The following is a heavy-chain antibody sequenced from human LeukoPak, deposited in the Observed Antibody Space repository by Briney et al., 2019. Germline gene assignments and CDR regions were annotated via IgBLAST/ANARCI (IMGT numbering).Heavy chain of an antibody. CDR2: IYYSGST. D-gene: IGHD3-22*01. CDR1: GGSISSYC. Sequence: SETLSLPCTVSGGSISSYCWSWIRQPPGKGLEWIGYIYYSGSTNYNPSLKSRVTISVDTSKNQFSLKLSSVTAADTAVYYCARRYYYDSSGTFDYWGQGTLVTVSS. V-gene: IGHV4-59*01. CDR3: ARRYYYDSSGTFDY. J-gene: IGHJ4*02.